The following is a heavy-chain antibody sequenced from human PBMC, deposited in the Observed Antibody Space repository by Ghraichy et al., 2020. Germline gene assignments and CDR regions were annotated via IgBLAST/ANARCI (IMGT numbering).Heavy chain of an antibody. Sequence: GSLRLSCAASGFTFSNAWMSWVRQAPGKGLEWVGRIKSKTDGGTTDYAAPVKGRFTISRDDSKNTLYLQMNSLKTEDTAVYYCTTADYSNYVLYYYYGMDVWGQGTTVTVSS. V-gene: IGHV3-15*01. D-gene: IGHD4-11*01. CDR1: GFTFSNAW. J-gene: IGHJ6*02. CDR3: TTADYSNYVLYYYYGMDV. CDR2: IKSKTDGGTT.